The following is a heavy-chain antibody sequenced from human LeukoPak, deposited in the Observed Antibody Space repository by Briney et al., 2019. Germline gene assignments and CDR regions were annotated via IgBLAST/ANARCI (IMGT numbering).Heavy chain of an antibody. J-gene: IGHJ6*03. Sequence: SETLSLTCTVSGGSISSSSYYWGWIRQPPGKGLEWIGSIYYSGSTYYNPSLKSRVTISVDTSKNQFSLKLSSVTAANTAVYYCARQGLAYCSSTSCHKTNYYYYYMDVWGKGTTVTVSS. CDR1: GGSISSSSYY. CDR3: ARQGLAYCSSTSCHKTNYYYYYMDV. V-gene: IGHV4-39*01. D-gene: IGHD2-2*02. CDR2: IYYSGST.